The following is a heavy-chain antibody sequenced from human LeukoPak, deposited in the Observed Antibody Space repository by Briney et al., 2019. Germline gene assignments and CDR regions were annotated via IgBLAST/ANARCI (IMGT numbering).Heavy chain of an antibody. CDR2: ISSSSTYI. J-gene: IGHJ4*02. CDR1: GFTFSSYS. Sequence: GGSLRLSCAASGFTFSSYSMQWVRQAPGKGLEWVSSISSSSTYIYYADSVEGRFTLSSDNAKNSLYLQMNSLRAEDTAVYYCARDTYGDYVVDYWGQGTLVIVSS. CDR3: ARDTYGDYVVDY. D-gene: IGHD4-17*01. V-gene: IGHV3-21*01.